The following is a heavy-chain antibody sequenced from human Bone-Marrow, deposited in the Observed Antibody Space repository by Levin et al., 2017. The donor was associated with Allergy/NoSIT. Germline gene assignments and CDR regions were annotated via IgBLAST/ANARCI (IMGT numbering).Heavy chain of an antibody. Sequence: GGSLRLSCAASGFSFRSFSINWVRQAPGKGLEWVSSISSTGSFIYYADSVKGRFTISRDNANSSLYLQMDSLRAEDTALYYCARGSGASTGWEIDYWGQGTLVTVSS. CDR3: ARGSGASTGWEIDY. D-gene: IGHD6-19*01. V-gene: IGHV3-21*01. J-gene: IGHJ4*02. CDR1: GFSFRSFS. CDR2: ISSTGSFI.